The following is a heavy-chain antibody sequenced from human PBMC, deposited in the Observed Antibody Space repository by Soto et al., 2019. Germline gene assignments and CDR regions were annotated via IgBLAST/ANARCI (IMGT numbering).Heavy chain of an antibody. J-gene: IGHJ4*02. D-gene: IGHD1-26*01. CDR2: IYHSGST. V-gene: IGHV4-30-2*01. CDR3: DSSGELQGFDY. CDR1: GGSISSGGYS. Sequence: SETLSLTCAVSGGSISSGGYSWSWIRQPPGKGLEWIGYIYHSGSTYYNTSLKSRVTKSVDRSKNQFSLKLSSVTAADTAVYYCDSSGELQGFDYWGQGTLVTVSS.